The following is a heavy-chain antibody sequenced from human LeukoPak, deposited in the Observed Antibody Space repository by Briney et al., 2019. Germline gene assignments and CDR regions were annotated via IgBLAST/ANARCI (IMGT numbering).Heavy chain of an antibody. CDR1: GFTFSSYA. CDR2: ISGSGGST. D-gene: IGHD1-26*01. Sequence: PGGSLRLSCAASGFTFSSYAMSWVRQAPGKGLEWVSAISGSGGSTYYADSVKGQFIISRDNSKNTLYLQMNSLRAEDTAVYYCAREYSGSYGTAADYWGQGTLVTVSS. J-gene: IGHJ4*02. CDR3: AREYSGSYGTAADY. V-gene: IGHV3-23*01.